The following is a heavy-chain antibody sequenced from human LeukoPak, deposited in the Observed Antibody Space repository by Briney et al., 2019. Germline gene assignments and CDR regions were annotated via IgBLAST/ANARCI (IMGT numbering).Heavy chain of an antibody. CDR3: ARDGERAVVAATPLGYYYYYYYMDV. D-gene: IGHD2-15*01. CDR2: ISSSGSTI. Sequence: GGSLRLSCAASGFTFSDYYMSWIRQAPGKGLEWVSYISSSGSTIHYADSVKGRFTISRDNAKNSLYLQMNSLRAEDTAVYYCARDGERAVVAATPLGYYYYYYYMDVWGKGTTVTVSS. CDR1: GFTFSDYY. V-gene: IGHV3-11*04. J-gene: IGHJ6*03.